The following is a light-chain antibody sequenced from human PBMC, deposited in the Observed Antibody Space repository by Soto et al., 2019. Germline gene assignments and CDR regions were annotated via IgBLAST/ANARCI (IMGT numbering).Light chain of an antibody. CDR1: QGISSA. CDR3: QQFNSYPAWT. V-gene: IGKV1-13*02. J-gene: IGKJ1*01. Sequence: AIQLTQSPYSLSASVGDRVTITCRASQGISSALAWYQQKPGKAPKLLIYDASSLKSGVPSRFSGSGSGTDFTLTISSLQPEDFATYYCQQFNSYPAWTFGQGTKVDIK. CDR2: DAS.